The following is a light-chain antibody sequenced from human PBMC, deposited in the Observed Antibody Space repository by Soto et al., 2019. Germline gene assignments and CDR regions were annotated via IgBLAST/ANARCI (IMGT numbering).Light chain of an antibody. Sequence: VLTQSPVTLSLSPGERATLSCRASQSFRGLLAWYQQKPGQAPRLLIYDAYNRSTGIPPRFSGSGSGTDFTLTISSLEPEDSSVYYCQQRHMWPITFGQGTRLEIK. J-gene: IGKJ5*01. CDR1: QSFRGL. CDR3: QQRHMWPIT. CDR2: DAY. V-gene: IGKV3-11*01.